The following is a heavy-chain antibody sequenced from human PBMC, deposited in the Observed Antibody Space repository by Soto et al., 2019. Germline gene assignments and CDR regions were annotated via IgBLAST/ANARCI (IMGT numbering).Heavy chain of an antibody. CDR2: INPNSGVT. V-gene: IGHV1-2*02. Sequence: QVQLVQSGAEVKKPGASVKVSCKAYAYYFPGYNIHWVRQAPGQGLEWMGWINPNSGVTTYAQKFRGRVTLTRDTSISTAYLEVRRLRSDDTAVYYCATIHRSSTSRGSDFDPWGQGTQVTVSS. J-gene: IGHJ5*02. CDR1: AYYFPGYN. D-gene: IGHD6-13*01. CDR3: ATIHRSSTSRGSDFDP.